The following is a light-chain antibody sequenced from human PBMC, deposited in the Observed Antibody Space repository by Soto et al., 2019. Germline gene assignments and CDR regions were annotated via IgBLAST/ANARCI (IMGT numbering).Light chain of an antibody. J-gene: IGKJ1*01. CDR1: QSISRR. CDR3: QQYNSYSWT. V-gene: IGKV1-5*01. CDR2: DVS. Sequence: DIQMTHSPSTLSASVGDRVIITCRASQSISRRLAWHQQKPGKAPRLLIYDVSTLESGVPSRFSGSGSGTEFTLTISGLQPDDFATYYCQQYNSYSWTFGQGTKVDIK.